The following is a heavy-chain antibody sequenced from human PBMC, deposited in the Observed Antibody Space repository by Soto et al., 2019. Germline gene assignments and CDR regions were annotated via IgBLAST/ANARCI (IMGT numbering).Heavy chain of an antibody. Sequence: EVQLLESGGGLVQPGGSLRLSCAASGFTFSSYAMSWVRQAPWKGLEWVSAISGSGGSTYYADSVKGRFTISRDNSKNTLYLQMNSLRAEDTAVYYCAKRGPEGIVVVQAAIPYYGMDVWGQGTTVTVSS. J-gene: IGHJ6*02. CDR2: ISGSGGST. V-gene: IGHV3-23*01. D-gene: IGHD2-2*01. CDR1: GFTFSSYA. CDR3: AKRGPEGIVVVQAAIPYYGMDV.